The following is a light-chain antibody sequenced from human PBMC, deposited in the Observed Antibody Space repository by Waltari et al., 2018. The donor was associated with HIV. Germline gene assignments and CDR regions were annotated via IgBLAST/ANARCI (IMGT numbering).Light chain of an antibody. V-gene: IGLV2-23*02. CDR1: WSDIGSYDL. Sequence: QSALTQPASVSGSPGQSITLSCSGTWSDIGSYDLVSWYQHFPGKAPKRILYDVNERPSGVSPRYSGSKLGNTASLVISGLQSEDEADYYCCSYAGSGTFVVFGGGTRLTV. CDR2: DVN. CDR3: CSYAGSGTFVV. J-gene: IGLJ3*02.